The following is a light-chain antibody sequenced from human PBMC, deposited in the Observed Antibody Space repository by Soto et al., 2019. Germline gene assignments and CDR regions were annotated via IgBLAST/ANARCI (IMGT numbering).Light chain of an antibody. CDR3: SSYTSTSTYV. CDR1: SSDVGGYNY. V-gene: IGLV2-14*01. J-gene: IGLJ1*01. CDR2: DVT. Sequence: QSVLTQPASVSGSPGRSITISCTGTSSDVGGYNYVSWYQQHPGKAPKLMIYDVTYRPSGVSNRFSGSKSGTTASLTLSGLQAEDEADYYCSSYTSTSTYVFGTGTKVTVL.